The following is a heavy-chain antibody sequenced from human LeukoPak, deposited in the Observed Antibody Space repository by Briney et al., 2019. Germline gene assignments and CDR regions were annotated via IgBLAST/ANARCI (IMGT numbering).Heavy chain of an antibody. Sequence: PGGSLRLSCVASGFTFSSYEMNWVRQAPGKGLEWVSYISSSGSTMYYADSVKGRFTISRDNAKNSLYLQMNSLRAEDTAVYYCASLDGYNYDWGQGTLVTVSS. J-gene: IGHJ4*02. V-gene: IGHV3-48*03. CDR1: GFTFSSYE. CDR3: ASLDGYNYD. D-gene: IGHD5-24*01. CDR2: ISSSGSTM.